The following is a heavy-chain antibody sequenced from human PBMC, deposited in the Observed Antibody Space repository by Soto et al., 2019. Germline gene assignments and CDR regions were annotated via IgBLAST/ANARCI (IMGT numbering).Heavy chain of an antibody. Sequence: EVQLLESGGGLVQPGGSRRLSCAASGFNFSRYAMSWVRQAPGKGLEWVSAISGSGGITYYADSVKGRFTISRDNSKNPMSLQMNNLRAEDTAVYYCAYLPTNCDYSWGSYRPVWGQWTMVTVSS. V-gene: IGHV3-23*01. D-gene: IGHD3-16*02. J-gene: IGHJ3*01. CDR3: AYLPTNCDYSWGSYRPV. CDR2: ISGSGGIT. CDR1: GFNFSRYA.